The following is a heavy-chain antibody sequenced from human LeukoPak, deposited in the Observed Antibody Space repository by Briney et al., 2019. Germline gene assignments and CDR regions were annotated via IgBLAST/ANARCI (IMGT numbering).Heavy chain of an antibody. CDR1: GYSFTSYW. CDR2: IYPGDSDT. CDR3: ARSWGIAAAGFDY. Sequence: GESLKISCKGSGYSFTSYWIVWVRQMPGKGLEYMGIIYPGDSDTRYSPSFQGQVTISADKSISTAYLQWSSLKASDTAMYYCARSWGIAAAGFDYWGQGTLVTVSS. D-gene: IGHD6-13*01. J-gene: IGHJ4*02. V-gene: IGHV5-51*01.